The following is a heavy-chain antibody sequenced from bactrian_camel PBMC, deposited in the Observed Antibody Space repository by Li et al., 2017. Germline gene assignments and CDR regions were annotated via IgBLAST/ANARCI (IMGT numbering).Heavy chain of an antibody. CDR2: IYTAGGNT. CDR3: AAFGGDCYVGVLSYRADFSY. J-gene: IGHJ6*01. Sequence: QVQLVESGGGSVQVGGSLRLSCVASDDTIGRYCMGWFRQAPGKEREGVALIYTAGGNTYYADSVKGRFTISQDNSKNTVSLQMNSLKPEDTAMYYCAAFGGDCYVGVLSYRADFSYWGQGTQVTVS. CDR1: DDTIGRYC. V-gene: IGHV3S1*01. D-gene: IGHD3*01.